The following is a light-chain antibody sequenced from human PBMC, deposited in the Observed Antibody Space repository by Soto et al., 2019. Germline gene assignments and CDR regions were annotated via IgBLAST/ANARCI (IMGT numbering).Light chain of an antibody. V-gene: IGKV3-15*01. Sequence: EIVMTQSPATLSVSPGETATLSCRASQSVGSAVAWYQHKPGQAPRLLIVGASIRATGVPGRFSGGGSGTEFTLTISSLQSEDFAVYYCQQYNNWPPLTFGGGTTVEIK. CDR2: GAS. CDR3: QQYNNWPPLT. J-gene: IGKJ4*01. CDR1: QSVGSA.